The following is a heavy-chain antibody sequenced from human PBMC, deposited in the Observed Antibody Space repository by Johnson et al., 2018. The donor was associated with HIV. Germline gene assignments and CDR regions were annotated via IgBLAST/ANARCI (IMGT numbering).Heavy chain of an antibody. CDR2: ISSSGTTM. CDR1: GFTFSDYY. J-gene: IGHJ3*02. D-gene: IGHD3/OR15-3a*01. Sequence: QVQLVESGGGLVKPGGSLRLSCAASGFTFSDYYMNWIRQAPGKGLEWVSYISSSGTTMYYADSVKGRFTISRDNSKNTLYLQMNSLRAEDTAVYYCAVGLNTDAFDIWGKGTMVTVSS. CDR3: AVGLNTDAFDI. V-gene: IGHV3-11*04.